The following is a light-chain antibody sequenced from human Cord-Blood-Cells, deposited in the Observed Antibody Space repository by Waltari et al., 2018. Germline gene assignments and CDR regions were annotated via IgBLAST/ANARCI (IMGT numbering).Light chain of an antibody. Sequence: EIVITQSPATLSVSPGEQTTLSCRASQSVNSNLDWYQQKPGQGPRLLIYSAFTRATGSPARFSGSGSGTELTLTISSLQSEDFAFYYCQQYNNWPPMYTFGQGTKLEIK. CDR2: SAF. CDR1: QSVNSN. CDR3: QQYNNWPPMYT. V-gene: IGKV3-15*01. J-gene: IGKJ2*01.